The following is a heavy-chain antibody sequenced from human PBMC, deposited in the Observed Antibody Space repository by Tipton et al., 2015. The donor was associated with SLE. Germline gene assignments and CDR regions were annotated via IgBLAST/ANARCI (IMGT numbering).Heavy chain of an antibody. J-gene: IGHJ5*02. CDR3: ARLHGYSYGLNWFDP. Sequence: SLRLSCAASGFTVSNSYMSWVRQAPGKGLEWVSIIYSDGTTHYADSVKGRFTISRDNSKNTLYLQMDSLRVDDTAVYYCARLHGYSYGLNWFDPWGQGTLISVSS. V-gene: IGHV3-53*01. CDR2: IYSDGTT. D-gene: IGHD5-18*01. CDR1: GFTVSNSY.